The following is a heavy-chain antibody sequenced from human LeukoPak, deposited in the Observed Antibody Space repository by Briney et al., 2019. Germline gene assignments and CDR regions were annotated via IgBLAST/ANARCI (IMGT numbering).Heavy chain of an antibody. CDR1: GFTFSTYA. CDR3: AKVSPNYYGSGRVDY. V-gene: IGHV3-23*01. Sequence: GGSLRLSCAGSGFTFSTYAMTWVRQAPGKGLEWVSAISADGATIFYGDSVKGRFTTSRDNPKSTLYLQMNSLRAEDTAVYYCAKVSPNYYGSGRVDYWGQGTLVTVSS. CDR2: ISADGATI. J-gene: IGHJ4*02. D-gene: IGHD3-10*01.